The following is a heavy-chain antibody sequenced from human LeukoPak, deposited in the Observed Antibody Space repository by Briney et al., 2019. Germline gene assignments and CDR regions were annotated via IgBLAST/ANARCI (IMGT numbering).Heavy chain of an antibody. CDR1: GGSISSYY. D-gene: IGHD2-2*01. CDR3: ARHSIVVVPAAPEFYFDY. Sequence: SETLSLTCTVSGGSISSYYWSWIRQPPGKGLEWIGYIYTSGSTNYNPSLKSRVTISVDTSKNQFSLKLSSVTAADTAVYYCARHSIVVVPAAPEFYFDYWGQGTLVTASS. J-gene: IGHJ4*02. CDR2: IYTSGST. V-gene: IGHV4-4*09.